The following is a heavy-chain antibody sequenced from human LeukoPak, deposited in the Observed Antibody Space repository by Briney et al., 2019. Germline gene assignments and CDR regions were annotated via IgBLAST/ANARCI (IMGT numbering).Heavy chain of an antibody. Sequence: ASVKVSCRTSGYTFTGYYMHWVRQAPGQGLEWMGWINPNSGGTNYAQEFQGWVTMTRDTSISTAYMELSRLRSDDTAVYYCARDSGYPRYRFDYWGQGTLVTVSS. CDR2: INPNSGGT. D-gene: IGHD5-12*01. V-gene: IGHV1-2*04. CDR1: GYTFTGYY. J-gene: IGHJ4*02. CDR3: ARDSGYPRYRFDY.